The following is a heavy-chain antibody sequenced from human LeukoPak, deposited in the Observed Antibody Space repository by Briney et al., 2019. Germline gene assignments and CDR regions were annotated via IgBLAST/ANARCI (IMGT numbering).Heavy chain of an antibody. CDR2: FTGSGGST. Sequence: GGSLRLSCAASKFRFSNYAMNWVRQAPGKGLEWVSSFTGSGGSTYYADSVKGRFTISRDNSKNTLYLQMNSLRAEDTAVYYCARDSSGYYRGRGAFDIWGQGTMVTVSS. V-gene: IGHV3-23*01. J-gene: IGHJ3*02. CDR3: ARDSSGYYRGRGAFDI. D-gene: IGHD3-22*01. CDR1: KFRFSNYA.